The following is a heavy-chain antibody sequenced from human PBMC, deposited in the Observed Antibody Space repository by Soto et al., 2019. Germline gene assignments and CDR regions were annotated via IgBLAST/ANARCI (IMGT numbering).Heavy chain of an antibody. Sequence: GGSLRLSCAASGFTFSSYAMHWVRQAPGKGLEWVAVISYDGSNKYYADSVKGRFTISRDNSKNTLYLQMNSLRAEDTAVYYCARDLGIAVAHNKDLDYWGQGTLVTVSS. CDR1: GFTFSSYA. CDR2: ISYDGSNK. J-gene: IGHJ4*02. D-gene: IGHD6-19*01. V-gene: IGHV3-30-3*01. CDR3: ARDLGIAVAHNKDLDY.